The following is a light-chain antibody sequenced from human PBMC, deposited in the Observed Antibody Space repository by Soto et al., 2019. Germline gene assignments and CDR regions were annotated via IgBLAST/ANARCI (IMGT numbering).Light chain of an antibody. CDR2: LEGSGNY. CDR1: SGHSSFI. V-gene: IGLV4-60*02. J-gene: IGLJ7*01. CDR3: ETSDSDTVV. Sequence: QSVLTQSSSASASLGSSVKLTCTLSSGHSSFINAWHQQQHGKAPRHLMKLEGSGNYNKGSGDPDRFSGSSSGADRYLTISNHPFEEEADYYCETSDSDTVVFGGGTQLTVL.